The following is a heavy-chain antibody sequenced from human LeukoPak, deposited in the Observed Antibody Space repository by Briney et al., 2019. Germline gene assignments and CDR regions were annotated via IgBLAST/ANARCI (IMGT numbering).Heavy chain of an antibody. D-gene: IGHD2-2*01. V-gene: IGHV1-69*13. CDR1: GGTFSSYA. Sequence: SVKVSCKASGGTFSSYAISWVRQAPGQGLEWMGGIIPIFGTANYAQKFQGRVTITADESTSTAYMELSSLRSEDTAVYYCARGGLPAALPEYFQHWGQGTLVTVSS. CDR3: ARGGLPAALPEYFQH. CDR2: IIPIFGTA. J-gene: IGHJ1*01.